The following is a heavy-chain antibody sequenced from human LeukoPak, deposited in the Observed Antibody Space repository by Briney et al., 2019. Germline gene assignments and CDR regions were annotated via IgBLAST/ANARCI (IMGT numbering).Heavy chain of an antibody. V-gene: IGHV4-4*07. CDR3: AKERGYSNYVRSFDF. CDR2: IYPSGST. CDR1: GGSITAYY. Sequence: SETLSLTCTVSGGSITAYYWSWIRQPAGKGLEWIGRIYPSGSTNYSPSLKSRVTMSVDTSKNQFSLILTSMTAADTAIYFCAKERGYSNYVRSFDFWGQGTMVTVSS. J-gene: IGHJ3*01. D-gene: IGHD4-11*01.